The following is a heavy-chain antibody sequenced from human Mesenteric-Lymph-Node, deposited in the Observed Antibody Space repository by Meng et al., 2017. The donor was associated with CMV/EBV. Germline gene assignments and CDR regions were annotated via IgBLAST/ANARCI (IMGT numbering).Heavy chain of an antibody. V-gene: IGHV1-2*02. CDR1: GYTFTSYG. J-gene: IGHJ5*02. D-gene: IGHD5-24*01. CDR2: INPNSGGT. Sequence: ASVKVSCKASGYTFTSYGISWVRQAPGQGLEWMGWINPNSGGTNYVQKFQGRVTMTRDTSISAAYMELTRLKSDDTAVYYCARSAWLQDFEPWGQGTLVTVSS. CDR3: ARSAWLQDFEP.